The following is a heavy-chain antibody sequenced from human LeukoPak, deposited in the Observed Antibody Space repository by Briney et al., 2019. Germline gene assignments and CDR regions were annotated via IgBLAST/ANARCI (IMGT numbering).Heavy chain of an antibody. CDR2: INPNSGGT. CDR1: GYTFTGYY. V-gene: IGHV1-2*02. J-gene: IGHJ5*02. Sequence: GASVKVSCKASGYTFTGYYMHWVRQAPGQGLEWMGWINPNSGGTNYAQKFQGRVTMTRDTSISTAYMELSRLRSDDTAVYYCARERGYSSSWYHLGHNWFDPWGQGTLVTVSS. CDR3: ARERGYSSSWYHLGHNWFDP. D-gene: IGHD6-13*01.